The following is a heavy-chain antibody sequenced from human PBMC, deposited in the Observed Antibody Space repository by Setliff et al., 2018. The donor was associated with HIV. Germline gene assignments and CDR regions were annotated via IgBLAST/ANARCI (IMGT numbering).Heavy chain of an antibody. CDR3: ARDQRHIVVVTAPHFDY. CDR2: ISNSGSTI. D-gene: IGHD2-21*02. J-gene: IGHJ4*02. V-gene: IGHV3-11*04. Sequence: PGGSLRLSCAASGFTFSDSYMSWIRQAPGKGLEWISYISNSGSTIYYADSVKGRFTISRDNAKNSLYLQMNSLRAEDTAVYYCARDQRHIVVVTAPHFDYWGQGTLVTVSS. CDR1: GFTFSDSY.